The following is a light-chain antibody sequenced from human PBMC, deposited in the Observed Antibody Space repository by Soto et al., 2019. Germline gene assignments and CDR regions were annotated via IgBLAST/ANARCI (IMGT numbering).Light chain of an antibody. Sequence: EIVLTQSPATLSLSPGERATLSCRASQGVSTYLAWYQQKPGLAPRLLIYDASNRAVGIPARFSGSGSGTDLTLTISSLEPEDFAVYYCQQRSNWPPLTFGGGTKVEIK. V-gene: IGKV3-11*01. CDR3: QQRSNWPPLT. J-gene: IGKJ4*01. CDR1: QGVSTY. CDR2: DAS.